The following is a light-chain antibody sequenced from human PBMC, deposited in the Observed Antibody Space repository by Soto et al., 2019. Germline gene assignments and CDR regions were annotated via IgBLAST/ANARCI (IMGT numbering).Light chain of an antibody. CDR3: HQYYSAPRA. Sequence: DIVMTQSPDSLAVSLGERATINCKSSQSVLYSSNNKNYLAWFQQKPGQPPKLLIYWASTRESGVLDRFSGSGSGTDFTLTISSLQAEDAAVYYCHQYYSAPRAFGQGTKVEIK. CDR1: QSVLYSSNNKNY. CDR2: WAS. J-gene: IGKJ1*01. V-gene: IGKV4-1*01.